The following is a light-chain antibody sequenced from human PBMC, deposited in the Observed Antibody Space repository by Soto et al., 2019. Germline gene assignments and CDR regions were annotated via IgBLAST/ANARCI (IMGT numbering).Light chain of an antibody. V-gene: IGKV3-11*01. J-gene: IGKJ5*01. CDR3: QQRSKWPPIT. CDR2: DAS. Sequence: ELVLTQSPVTLSLSPGERATLSCRASQSVSSYLAWYQQKPGQAPRLLIYDASNRATGIPARFSGGGSGTDFTLTIDNLEPEDFAIYYCQQRSKWPPITFGQGTRLEIK. CDR1: QSVSSY.